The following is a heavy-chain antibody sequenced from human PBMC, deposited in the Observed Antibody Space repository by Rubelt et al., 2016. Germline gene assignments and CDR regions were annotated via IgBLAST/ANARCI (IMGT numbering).Heavy chain of an antibody. CDR1: GGSFSGYY. D-gene: IGHD3-10*01. CDR3: AGAHYYGSGSYYKEYNGFDP. CDR2: INHSGST. J-gene: IGHJ5*02. Sequence: QVQLQQWGAGLLKPSETLSLTCAVYGGSFSGYYWSWIRQPPGKGLEWIGEINHSGSTNYNPSLKSRVTISVDTSKNQFSLELSSVTAADAAAYYCAGAHYYGSGSYYKEYNGFDPWGQGTLVTVSS. V-gene: IGHV4-34*01.